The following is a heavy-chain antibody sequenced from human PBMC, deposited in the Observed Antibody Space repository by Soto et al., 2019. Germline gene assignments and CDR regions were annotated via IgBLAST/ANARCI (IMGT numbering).Heavy chain of an antibody. CDR3: CVIKRRDQYSTSGYWFDP. D-gene: IGHD4-4*01. CDR2: IKSKADGETK. V-gene: IGHV3-15*01. Sequence: GGVPRLSCAASGFTFSHAWMSWVRQAPGKGLEWVGRIKSKADGETKDYGAPVRGRFTISRDDSQDILYLHMNSLRIEDTAVYYCCVIKRRDQYSTSGYWFDPWGPGTLVTVSS. J-gene: IGHJ5*02. CDR1: GFTFSHAW.